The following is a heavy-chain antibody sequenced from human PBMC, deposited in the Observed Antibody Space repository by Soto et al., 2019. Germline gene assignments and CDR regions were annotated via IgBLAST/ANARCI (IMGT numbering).Heavy chain of an antibody. CDR1: GFTFSSYG. CDR3: AKDRMGAGVRGYFDY. V-gene: IGHV3-30*18. D-gene: IGHD3-10*01. J-gene: IGHJ4*02. CDR2: IIYDGSTK. Sequence: QVQLVESGGGVVQPGRSLRLSCAASGFTFSSYGMHWVRQAPGKGLEWVAVIIYDGSTKYYADSVKGRFTISRDNSKSTLSLQMNSLRAEDTAVYYCAKDRMGAGVRGYFDYWGQGTLVTVSS.